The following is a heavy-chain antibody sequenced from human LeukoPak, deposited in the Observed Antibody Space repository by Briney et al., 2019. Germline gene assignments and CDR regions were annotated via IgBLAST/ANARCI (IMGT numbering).Heavy chain of an antibody. J-gene: IGHJ6*02. CDR2: IYSGGST. CDR1: GFTVSSNY. D-gene: IGHD4-17*01. CDR3: ARDYHDYGDYGPHGDYYYYGMDV. Sequence: GGSLRLSCAASGFTVSSNYMSWVRQAPGKGLEWVSVIYSGGSTYYADSVKGRFTISRDNSKNTLYLQVNSLRAEDTAVYYCARDYHDYGDYGPHGDYYYYGMDVWGQGTTVTVSS. V-gene: IGHV3-53*01.